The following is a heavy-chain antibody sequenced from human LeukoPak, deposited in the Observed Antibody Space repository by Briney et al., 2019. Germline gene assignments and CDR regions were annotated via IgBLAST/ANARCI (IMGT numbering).Heavy chain of an antibody. CDR1: GFTFSDYY. D-gene: IGHD2-15*01. CDR3: ARVTNAAFDI. J-gene: IGHJ4*02. Sequence: GGSLRLSCAASGFTFSDYYMSWIRQAPGKGLEWVSYISGSSSFTNYADSVKGRFTISRDNARNSLYLQMNSLRADDTAVYYCARVTNAAFDIWGQGTLVTVSS. CDR2: ISGSSSFT. V-gene: IGHV3-11*05.